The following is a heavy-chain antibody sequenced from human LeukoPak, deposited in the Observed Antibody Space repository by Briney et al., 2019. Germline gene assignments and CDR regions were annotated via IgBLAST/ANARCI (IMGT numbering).Heavy chain of an antibody. V-gene: IGHV3-23*01. D-gene: IGHD6-19*01. CDR3: AFQSHATVADVCDY. CDR1: GFTFSTYG. Sequence: QSGGSLRLSCAASGFTFSTYGMTWVRQAPGKGLEWVSGISGSGDRTYYSDSVRGGLTSSRDNSINTLYLQMSSLRAEDTALYAKAFQSHATVADVCDYWGQGTLVTVSS. CDR2: ISGSGDRT. J-gene: IGHJ4*02.